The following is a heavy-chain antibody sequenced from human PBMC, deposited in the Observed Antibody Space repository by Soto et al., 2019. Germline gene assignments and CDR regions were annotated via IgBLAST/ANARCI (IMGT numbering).Heavy chain of an antibody. CDR2: IYYSGST. V-gene: IGHV4-39*01. CDR1: GGSISSSSYY. CDR3: ARPETVTGFDY. D-gene: IGHD4-17*01. J-gene: IGHJ4*02. Sequence: QLQLQESGPGLVKPSETLSLTCTVSGGSISSSSYYWGWIRQPPGKGLEWIGSIYYSGSTYYNPSIKSLVTISVDTSKNQFSLKLSSVTAADTAVYYCARPETVTGFDYWGQGTLVTVSS.